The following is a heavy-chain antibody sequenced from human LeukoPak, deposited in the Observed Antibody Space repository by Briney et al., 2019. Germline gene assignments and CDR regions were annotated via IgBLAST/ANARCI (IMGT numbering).Heavy chain of an antibody. CDR3: ARASKAGYTAMVPLDY. CDR2: ISYDGSNK. V-gene: IGHV3-30-3*01. Sequence: GGPLRLSCAASGFTFSSYAMHWVRQAPGKGLEWVAVISYDGSNKYYADSVKGRFTISRDNSKNTLYLQMNSLRAEDTAVYYCARASKAGYTAMVPLDYWGQGTLVTVSS. CDR1: GFTFSSYA. J-gene: IGHJ4*02. D-gene: IGHD5-18*01.